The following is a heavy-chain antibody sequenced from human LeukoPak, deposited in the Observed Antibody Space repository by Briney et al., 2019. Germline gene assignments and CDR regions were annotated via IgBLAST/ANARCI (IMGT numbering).Heavy chain of an antibody. D-gene: IGHD6-19*01. J-gene: IGHJ4*02. V-gene: IGHV3-23*01. Sequence: PGGSLRLSCAASGFTVSNNYMSWVRQAPGKGLEWVSCFSGSADITYFPDSVKGRFTISRDSSKNTLYLHMNSLRVEDTAIYYCAKARGSDWYFFDYWGQGTLVTVSS. CDR3: AKARGSDWYFFDY. CDR1: GFTVSNNY. CDR2: FSGSADIT.